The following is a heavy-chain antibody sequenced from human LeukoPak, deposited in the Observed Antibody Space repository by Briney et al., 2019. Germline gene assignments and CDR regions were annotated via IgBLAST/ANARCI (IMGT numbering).Heavy chain of an antibody. CDR1: GGSINSGRHY. Sequence: PSETLSLTCTVSGGSINSGRHYWGWLRQPPGRGLEWIAIIFYTEKTYNNPSLKSRATQSVAPSQNTFSLTLSSVTAADTAVYYCATLYTPNGVYNWYFDLWGRGTLVTVSS. CDR3: ATLYTPNGVYNWYFDL. D-gene: IGHD2-8*01. J-gene: IGHJ2*01. V-gene: IGHV4-39*01. CDR2: IFYTEKT.